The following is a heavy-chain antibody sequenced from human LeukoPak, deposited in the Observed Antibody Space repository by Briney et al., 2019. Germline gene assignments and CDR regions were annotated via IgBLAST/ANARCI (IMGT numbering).Heavy chain of an antibody. J-gene: IGHJ6*03. D-gene: IGHD2/OR15-2a*01. V-gene: IGHV4-4*07. Sequence: SETLSLTCTVSGGSISSYYWSWIRQPAGKGLEWIGRIYTSGSTNYNPSLKSRVTMSLDTSKNQFSLKLRSVTAADTAVYFCARSFLDYMDVWGKGTTVTVSS. CDR2: IYTSGST. CDR1: GGSISSYY. CDR3: ARSFLDYMDV.